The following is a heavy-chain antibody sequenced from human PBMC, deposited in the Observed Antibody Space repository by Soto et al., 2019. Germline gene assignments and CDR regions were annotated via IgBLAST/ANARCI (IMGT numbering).Heavy chain of an antibody. CDR3: AQWNGVAASHNFWSGPFDY. Sequence: EVQLLESGGGLVQPGGSLRLSCAASGFAFSNYGMSWVRQAPGKGPEWVSGISSSGSSTKYTDSVRGRFTIFRDNSKNLLSLQMNSLSAEDMAVYYCAQWNGVAASHNFWSGPFDYWGQGTLVTVSS. CDR1: GFAFSNYG. CDR2: ISSSGSST. V-gene: IGHV3-23*01. D-gene: IGHD3-3*01. J-gene: IGHJ4*02.